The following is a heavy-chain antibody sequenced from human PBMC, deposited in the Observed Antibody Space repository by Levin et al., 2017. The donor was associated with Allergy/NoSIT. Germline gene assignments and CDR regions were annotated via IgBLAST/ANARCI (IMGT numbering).Heavy chain of an antibody. J-gene: IGHJ4*02. CDR3: AKAVGGTTPRWFDY. CDR1: GFTFSSSA. V-gene: IGHV3-23*01. Sequence: LSLTCAASGFTFSSSAMSWVRQAPGKGLEWVSAISSSGGSTYYADSVKGRFTISRDNSKNTLYLQMNSLRAEDTAVYYCAKAVGGTTPRWFDYWGQGTLVTVSS. D-gene: IGHD1-26*01. CDR2: ISSSGGST.